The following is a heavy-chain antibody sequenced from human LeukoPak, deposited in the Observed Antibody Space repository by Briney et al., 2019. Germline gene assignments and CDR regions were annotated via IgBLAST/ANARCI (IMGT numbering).Heavy chain of an antibody. CDR3: TREWHNMAFDI. CDR2: IISDGSSI. J-gene: IGHJ3*02. V-gene: IGHV3-74*03. D-gene: IGHD1/OR15-1a*01. Sequence: GGSLRLSCAASGFTLSSYWMHWVRHAPGQGLVWVSRIISDGSSITYADSVKGRFTISRDNAKNTLYLQMNSLRAEDTAVYYCTREWHNMAFDIWGQGTMVTVSS. CDR1: GFTLSSYW.